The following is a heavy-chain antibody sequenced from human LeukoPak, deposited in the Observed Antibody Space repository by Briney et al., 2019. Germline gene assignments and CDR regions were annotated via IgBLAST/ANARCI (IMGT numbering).Heavy chain of an antibody. Sequence: AGSLTLSCAASGFTFSNYWMHWVRQPPGKGLVWVSHISTDGSATSYADSVKGRFTISRDNAKNTLYLQLNSLRAEDTAVYYCARVAYDYDTSGRFDYWGEGTVVTVSS. CDR2: ISTDGSAT. CDR3: ARVAYDYDTSGRFDY. V-gene: IGHV3-74*01. D-gene: IGHD3-22*01. J-gene: IGHJ4*02. CDR1: GFTFSNYW.